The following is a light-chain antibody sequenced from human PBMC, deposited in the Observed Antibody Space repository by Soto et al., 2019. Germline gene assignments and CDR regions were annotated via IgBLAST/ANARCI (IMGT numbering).Light chain of an antibody. J-gene: IGKJ4*01. Sequence: EIVMTQSPAALSLSPGERVTLSCRANQAVATSLAWYQFRPGQAPRLLIYGASIKATGVPDRFSGSGSGTEFSLTISSLESEDFATYFYQHYNGWPLFGGGTKVEIK. V-gene: IGKV3D-15*01. CDR3: QHYNGWPL. CDR1: QAVATS. CDR2: GAS.